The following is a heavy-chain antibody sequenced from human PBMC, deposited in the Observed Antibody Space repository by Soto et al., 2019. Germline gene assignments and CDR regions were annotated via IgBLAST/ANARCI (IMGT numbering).Heavy chain of an antibody. V-gene: IGHV4-59*01. CDR1: GGSISSYY. D-gene: IGHD3-10*01. CDR3: ARELFGRSVWFDP. J-gene: IGHJ5*02. Sequence: QVQLQESGPGLVKPSETLSLTCTVSGGSISSYYWSWIRQPPGKGLEWIGYIYYSGSTNYNPSLKSRVTISVDTSKNQFSLKLSSVTDADTAVYYCARELFGRSVWFDPWGQGTLVTVSS. CDR2: IYYSGST.